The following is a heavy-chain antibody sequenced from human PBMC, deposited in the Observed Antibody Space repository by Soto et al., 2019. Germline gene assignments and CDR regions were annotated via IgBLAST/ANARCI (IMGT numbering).Heavy chain of an antibody. V-gene: IGHV1-46*03. J-gene: IGHJ3*02. Sequence: ASVKVSCKASGYTFTSYGISWVRQAPGQGLEWMGIINPSGGSTSYAQKFQGRVTMTRDTSTSTVYMELSSLRSEDTAVYYCARDEENCSGGSCYSAAFDIWGQGTMVTVSS. CDR2: INPSGGST. CDR3: ARDEENCSGGSCYSAAFDI. CDR1: GYTFTSYG. D-gene: IGHD2-15*01.